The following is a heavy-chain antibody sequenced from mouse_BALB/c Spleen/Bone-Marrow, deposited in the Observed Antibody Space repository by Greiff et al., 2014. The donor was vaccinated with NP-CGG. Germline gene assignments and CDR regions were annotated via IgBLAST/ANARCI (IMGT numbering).Heavy chain of an antibody. CDR2: IWSGGST. J-gene: IGHJ4*01. V-gene: IGHV2-2*02. D-gene: IGHD2-14*01. CDR3: ARNKGRRGTGAMDY. Sequence: QVQLKESGPGLVQPSQSLSITCTVSGFSLTSYGVHWVRQSPGKGLEWLGVIWSGGSTDYNAAFISRLSISKDNSKSQVFFKMNSLQANDTAIYYCARNKGRRGTGAMDYWGQGTSVTVSS. CDR1: GFSLTSYG.